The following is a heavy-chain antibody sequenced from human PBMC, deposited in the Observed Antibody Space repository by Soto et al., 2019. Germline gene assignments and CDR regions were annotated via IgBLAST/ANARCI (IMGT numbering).Heavy chain of an antibody. V-gene: IGHV4-59*01. CDR2: IYYSGST. J-gene: IGHJ5*02. Sequence: PSETLSLTCTVSGDSISSYYWSWIRQPPGKGLEWIGYIYYSGSTNYNPSLKSRVTISVDTSKNQFSLKLSSVTAADTAVYYCARGYGDYVLAGFDPRGQGTLVTVSS. D-gene: IGHD4-17*01. CDR3: ARGYGDYVLAGFDP. CDR1: GDSISSYY.